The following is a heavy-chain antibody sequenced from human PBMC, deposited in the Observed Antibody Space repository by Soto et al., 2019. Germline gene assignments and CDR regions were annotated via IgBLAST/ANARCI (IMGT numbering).Heavy chain of an antibody. Sequence: QVQLVQSGAKVKKPESSVKVSCKTSGGTFVRHVISWVRQAPGQGPEWMGKINPLSGISNYAQKFQDRVTFTADTDSSTAYMELSSLRSDDTAVYYCATPACAATWCSPSHNLDHWGQGTLVTVSS. CDR2: INPLSGIS. J-gene: IGHJ4*02. CDR1: GGTFVRHV. CDR3: ATPACAATWCSPSHNLDH. V-gene: IGHV1-69*09. D-gene: IGHD2-2*01.